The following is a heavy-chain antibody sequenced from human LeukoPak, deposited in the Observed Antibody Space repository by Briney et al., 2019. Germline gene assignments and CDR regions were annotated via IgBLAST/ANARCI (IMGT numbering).Heavy chain of an antibody. V-gene: IGHV1-24*01. CDR2: FDPEDGET. D-gene: IGHD3-22*01. J-gene: IGHJ4*02. Sequence: ASVKVSCKVSGYTLTELSMHWVRQAPGKGLEWMGGFDPEDGETIYAQKFQGRVTMTEDTSTDTAYMELSSLRSEDTAVYYCATGRYYYDSSGVGDPIDYWGQGTLVTVSS. CDR1: GYTLTELS. CDR3: ATGRYYYDSSGVGDPIDY.